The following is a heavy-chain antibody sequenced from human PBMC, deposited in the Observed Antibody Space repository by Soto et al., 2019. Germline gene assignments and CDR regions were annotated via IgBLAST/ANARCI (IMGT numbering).Heavy chain of an antibody. CDR3: ARSGHTFVGVV. D-gene: IGHD3-16*01. V-gene: IGHV4-59*01. CDR2: RNRGGRG. J-gene: IGHJ4*02. Sequence: SETLYLTCTVSGASMSDYYGSLLRQSPGKGLEPIGYRNRGGRGEYYTSLKSRVTISVDTSNNQISLKLSSVTAAETAIYYCARSGHTFVGVVWGQGILVTVSS. CDR1: GASMSDYY.